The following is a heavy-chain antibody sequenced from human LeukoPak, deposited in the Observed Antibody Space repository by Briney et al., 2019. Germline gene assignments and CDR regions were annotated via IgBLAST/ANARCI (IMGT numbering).Heavy chain of an antibody. V-gene: IGHV4-39*07. D-gene: IGHD2-2*01. J-gene: IGHJ4*02. CDR3: ARDSRYCSSTSCYYGRIYFDY. CDR1: GASISGSGYY. CDR2: INHSGST. Sequence: SETLSLTCAVSGASISGSGYYWSWIRQPPGKGLEWIGEINHSGSTNYNPSLKSRVTISVDTSKNQFSLKLSSVTAADTAVYYCARDSRYCSSTSCYYGRIYFDYWGQGTLVTVSS.